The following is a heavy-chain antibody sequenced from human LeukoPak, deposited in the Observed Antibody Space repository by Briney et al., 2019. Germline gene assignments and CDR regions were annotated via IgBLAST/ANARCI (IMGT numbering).Heavy chain of an antibody. CDR2: ISSGGST. V-gene: IGHV3-23*01. Sequence: GGSLRLSCAASGFTFSSYEMNWVRQAPGKGLEWVSYISSGGSTYYADSVKGRFTISRDNSKNTLYLQMNSLRAEDTAVYYCAKDPHTGYSSSWYSGDWFDPWGQGTLVTVSS. CDR3: AKDPHTGYSSSWYSGDWFDP. D-gene: IGHD6-13*01. J-gene: IGHJ5*02. CDR1: GFTFSSYE.